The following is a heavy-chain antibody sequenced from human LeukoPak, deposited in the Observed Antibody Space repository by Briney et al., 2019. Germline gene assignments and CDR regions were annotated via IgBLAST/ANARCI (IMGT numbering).Heavy chain of an antibody. D-gene: IGHD6-19*01. CDR1: GFTFSRNA. CDR2: ISYDGSNK. Sequence: GGSLRLSCAASGFTFSRNAMHWVRQAPGKGLEWVAVISYDGSNKYYADSVKGRFTISRDNSKNTLYLQMNSLRAEDTAVYYCAKGGFSSGWFDAFDIWGQGTMVTVSS. V-gene: IGHV3-30*04. J-gene: IGHJ3*02. CDR3: AKGGFSSGWFDAFDI.